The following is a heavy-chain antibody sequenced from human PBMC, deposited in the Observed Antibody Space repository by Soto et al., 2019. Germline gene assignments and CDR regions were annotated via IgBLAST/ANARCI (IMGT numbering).Heavy chain of an antibody. CDR3: ARRVGTVRGGWFDP. Sequence: QLQLQESGPGLVQPSETLSLTCTVSGGSISSSSYYWDWIRQPPGKGLEWIGSLYYSESTYYNPSLKSRVTISVDTSKNQFSLKLSSVIAADTAVYYCARRVGTVRGGWFDPWGQGTLVTVSS. CDR1: GGSISSSSYY. D-gene: IGHD3-10*01. J-gene: IGHJ5*02. CDR2: LYYSEST. V-gene: IGHV4-39*01.